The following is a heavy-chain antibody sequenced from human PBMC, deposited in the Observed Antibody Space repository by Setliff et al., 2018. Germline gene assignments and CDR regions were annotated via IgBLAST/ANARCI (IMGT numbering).Heavy chain of an antibody. CDR1: DYTFATYG. Sequence: ASVKVSCKASDYTFATYGISWVRQAPGRGLEWMGWISPYNSNTNYAQNFQGRVTMTTDTSTSTAYMELRSLRSDDTAMYYCARYLSTTVMTRSWYYFDYWGQVTLVTVSS. D-gene: IGHD4-17*01. J-gene: IGHJ4*02. CDR3: ARYLSTTVMTRSWYYFDY. CDR2: ISPYNSNT. V-gene: IGHV1-18*01.